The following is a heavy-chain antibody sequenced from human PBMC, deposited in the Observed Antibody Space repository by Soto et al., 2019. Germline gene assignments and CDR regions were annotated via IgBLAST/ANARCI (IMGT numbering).Heavy chain of an antibody. D-gene: IGHD4-17*01. CDR3: ARGAGQSGSTGHY. CDR1: GGTFRTYP. Sequence: QVQLVQSGAEVKKPGSSVKVSCKASGGTFRTYPISWVRQAPGLGLEWMGGIIPIFGTANYAQKFQGRVTINADESTSTASMELSSLRSEDTAVYYCARGAGQSGSTGHYWGQGALVTVSS. J-gene: IGHJ4*02. CDR2: IIPIFGTA. V-gene: IGHV1-69*01.